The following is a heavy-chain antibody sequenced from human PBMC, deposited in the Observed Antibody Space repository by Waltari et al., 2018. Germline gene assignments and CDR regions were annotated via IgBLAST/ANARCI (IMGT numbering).Heavy chain of an antibody. Sequence: QVHLVQSGADVKEPGASDKVSCKASGYTFNAYYIHWVRQAPGRGLEWRVRTKPSRCCTNDAQKFQGRVTRTRDTSITTAYMALTRLRSDDSAVYYCAIGPIYCGGDCYSSDYWGQRTLVTVSS. V-gene: IGHV1-2*06. CDR3: AIGPIYCGGDCYSSDY. D-gene: IGHD2-21*02. CDR1: GYTFNAYY. CDR2: TKPSRCCT. J-gene: IGHJ4*02.